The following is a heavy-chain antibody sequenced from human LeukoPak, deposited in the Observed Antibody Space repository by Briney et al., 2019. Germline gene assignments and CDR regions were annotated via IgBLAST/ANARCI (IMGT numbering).Heavy chain of an antibody. CDR3: AKHTLVDY. CDR1: GFTFSSYA. V-gene: IGHV3-23*01. CDR2: ISGSGGFT. J-gene: IGHJ4*02. Sequence: GGSLRLSCAASGFTFSSYAMSWVRQAPGKGLEWVSAISGSGGFTYYAESVKGRFTISRDNSKSTLYPQMSSLRAEDTAVYYCAKHTLVDYWGQGTLVTVSS.